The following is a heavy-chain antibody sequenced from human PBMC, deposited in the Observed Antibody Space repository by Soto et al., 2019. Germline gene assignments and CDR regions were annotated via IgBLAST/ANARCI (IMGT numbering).Heavy chain of an antibody. J-gene: IGHJ2*01. Sequence: QVQLVESGGGVVQPGRSLRLSCAASGFTFSSYGMHWVRQGPGKGLEWVAVISYDGSNKYYADSVKGRLTISRDNSKNTLYLQMNSLRAEDTAVYYCAKDQAVTIYWYFDLWGRGTLVTVSS. CDR3: AKDQAVTIYWYFDL. CDR1: GFTFSSYG. CDR2: ISYDGSNK. V-gene: IGHV3-30*18. D-gene: IGHD4-17*01.